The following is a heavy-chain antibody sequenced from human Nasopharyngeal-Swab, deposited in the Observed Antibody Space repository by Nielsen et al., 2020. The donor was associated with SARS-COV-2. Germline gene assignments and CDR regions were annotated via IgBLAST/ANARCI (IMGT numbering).Heavy chain of an antibody. CDR2: IYHSGST. Sequence: SETLSLTCAVSGGSISSSNWWSWVRQPPGKGQEWIGEIYHSGSTNYNPSLKSRVTISVDKSKNQFSLKLSSVTAADTAVYYCARDSFVFGVSSWTIPFDYWGQGTLVTVSS. D-gene: IGHD6-13*01. CDR1: GGSISSSNW. J-gene: IGHJ4*02. V-gene: IGHV4-4*02. CDR3: ARDSFVFGVSSWTIPFDY.